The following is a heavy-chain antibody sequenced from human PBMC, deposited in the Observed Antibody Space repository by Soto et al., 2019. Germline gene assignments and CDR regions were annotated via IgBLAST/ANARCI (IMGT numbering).Heavy chain of an antibody. CDR1: GFTFSSYA. CDR2: ISGSGGST. J-gene: IGHJ4*02. D-gene: IGHD2-8*01. V-gene: IGHV3-23*01. Sequence: EVQLLESGGGLVQPGGSLRLSCAASGFTFSSYAMSWVRQAPGKGLEWVSAISGSGGSTYYADSVKGRFTISRDNSKNPLYLQMNSLRAEDTAVYYCAKGVWAHNGAGYYFDYWGQGTLVTVSS. CDR3: AKGVWAHNGAGYYFDY.